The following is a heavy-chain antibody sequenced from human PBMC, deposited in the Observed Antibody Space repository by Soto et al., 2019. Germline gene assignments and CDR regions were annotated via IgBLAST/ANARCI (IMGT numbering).Heavy chain of an antibody. CDR3: ARARTLVTTTRAADY. J-gene: IGHJ4*02. Sequence: QVQLVQSGGEVKKPGASVKVSCKASGYTFNNFGISWFRQAPGRGLEWMGWISAFNSNTRFAQTFQGRVSMTADTSTSTAYMELQSLRSDDTAGYYCARARTLVTTTRAADYWGQGTLVTVSS. V-gene: IGHV1-18*01. D-gene: IGHD3-22*01. CDR2: ISAFNSNT. CDR1: GYTFNNFG.